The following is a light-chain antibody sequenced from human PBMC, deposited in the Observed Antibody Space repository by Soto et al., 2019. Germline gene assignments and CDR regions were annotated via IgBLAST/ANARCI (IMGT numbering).Light chain of an antibody. CDR3: QQRSSWPLT. J-gene: IGKJ4*02. CDR2: GAS. Sequence: EIVLTQSPGTLSLSPGKRATLSCRASQSISSSYLAWYQQRPGQAPRLLIYGASSRATGIPDRFSGSGSGTEFTLTISRLEPEDFAVYFCQQRSSWPLTFGGGTKVDIK. CDR1: QSISSSY. V-gene: IGKV3D-20*02.